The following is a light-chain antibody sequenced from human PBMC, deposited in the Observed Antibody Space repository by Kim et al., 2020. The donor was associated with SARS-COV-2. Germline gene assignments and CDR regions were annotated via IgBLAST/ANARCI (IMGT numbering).Light chain of an antibody. CDR3: QQYGRSLT. J-gene: IGKJ4*01. V-gene: IGKV3-20*01. CDR1: QSISINY. Sequence: EIVLTQSPGTLSLSPGERAALSCRASQSISINYLAWYQQKPGQAPRLLIYGASSRATGVPDRFSGSGSGTDFTLTISRLEPDDFAVYYCQQYGRSLTFGGGTKVDIK. CDR2: GAS.